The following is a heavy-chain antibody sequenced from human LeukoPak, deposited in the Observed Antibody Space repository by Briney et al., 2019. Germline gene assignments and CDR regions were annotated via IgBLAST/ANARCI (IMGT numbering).Heavy chain of an antibody. V-gene: IGHV4-59*01. Sequence: SETLSLTCTVSGVSISSYYWSWIRQPPGKGLEWIGYIYYSGSTNYNPSLKSRVTISVDTSKNQFSLKLSSVTAADTAVYYCARSIAVAGMGFDYWGQGTLVTVSS. D-gene: IGHD6-19*01. CDR2: IYYSGST. CDR3: ARSIAVAGMGFDY. J-gene: IGHJ4*02. CDR1: GVSISSYY.